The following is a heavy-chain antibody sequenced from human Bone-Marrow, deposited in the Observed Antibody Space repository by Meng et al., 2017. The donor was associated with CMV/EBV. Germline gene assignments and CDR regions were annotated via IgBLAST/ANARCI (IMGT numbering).Heavy chain of an antibody. CDR1: GYTLTELA. CDR2: FDPEDGET. Sequence: ASVKVSCKVSGYTLTELARHWVRQAPGKGLEWMGGFDPEDGETIYAQKFEGRVTMTEDTSTNTLYMELSSLKSEDTAVYYCATGNFGAVLAMDVWGQGTTVTVSS. J-gene: IGHJ6*02. D-gene: IGHD3-3*01. V-gene: IGHV1-24*01. CDR3: ATGNFGAVLAMDV.